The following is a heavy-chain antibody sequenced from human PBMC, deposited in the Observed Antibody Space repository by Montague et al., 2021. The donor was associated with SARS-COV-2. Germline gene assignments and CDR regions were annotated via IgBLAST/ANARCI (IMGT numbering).Heavy chain of an antibody. CDR2: SSGSDGGT. V-gene: IGHV3-23*01. Sequence: SLRLSCAASGFTFSNSAMNWVRQAPGKGLEWVSGSSGSDGGTHYADSVKGRFTISRDNSKNVLYLQMISLRAEDTALYYCAKDSYYYGLGYGMDVWGQGTTVTVSS. J-gene: IGHJ6*02. CDR3: AKDSYYYGLGYGMDV. CDR1: GFTFSNSA. D-gene: IGHD3-10*01.